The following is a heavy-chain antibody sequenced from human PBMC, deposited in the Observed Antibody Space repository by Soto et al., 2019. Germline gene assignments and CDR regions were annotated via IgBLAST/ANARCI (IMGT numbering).Heavy chain of an antibody. CDR3: VKEKSVTDSGYDAFDL. Sequence: EALLVESGGGLVQPGGSLRLSCAASGFPFSFYEVDWIRLAPGRGPEWVAFINEAGSRTWYREAVKGRFTIARDNVQQFLFLQMNNLRAEDTGVYYCVKEKSVTDSGYDAFDLWGQGTMVTV. V-gene: IGHV3-48*03. D-gene: IGHD5-12*01. CDR2: INEAGSRT. J-gene: IGHJ3*01. CDR1: GFPFSFYE.